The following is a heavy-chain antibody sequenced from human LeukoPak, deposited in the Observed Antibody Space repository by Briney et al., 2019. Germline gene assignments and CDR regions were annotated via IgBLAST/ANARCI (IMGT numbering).Heavy chain of an antibody. D-gene: IGHD2-15*01. Sequence: GGSLRLSCAASGFTFSSYWIHSVRQAPGKGLVWVSRIDSDGTGTIYSDSVRGRFTISRDNAKNTMYLQMNSLRAEDTTVYYCAKDEGSNIGAPDYWGQGTLVTVSS. CDR3: AKDEGSNIGAPDY. CDR1: GFTFSSYW. J-gene: IGHJ4*02. CDR2: IDSDGTGT. V-gene: IGHV3-74*01.